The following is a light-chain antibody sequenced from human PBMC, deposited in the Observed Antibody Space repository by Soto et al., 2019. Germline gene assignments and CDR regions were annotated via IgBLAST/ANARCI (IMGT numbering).Light chain of an antibody. J-gene: IGKJ1*01. CDR2: GAS. Sequence: EIVLTQSPGSLSLSPGERATLSCRASQSVDSSFFAWYQKKPGQAPRLLIYGASKRATGIPDRFSGSGSGTDFTLTVSSLEPEDFAVYYCQQRSTWPWTFGQGTKVEIK. V-gene: IGKV3D-20*02. CDR1: QSVDSSF. CDR3: QQRSTWPWT.